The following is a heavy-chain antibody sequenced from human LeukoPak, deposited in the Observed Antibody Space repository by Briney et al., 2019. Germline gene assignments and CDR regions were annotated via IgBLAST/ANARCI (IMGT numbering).Heavy chain of an antibody. V-gene: IGHV3-30*18. J-gene: IGHJ4*02. CDR2: ISYDGSNK. D-gene: IGHD5-12*01. Sequence: PGGSLRLSCAAPGFTFSSYGMHWVRQAPGKGLEWVAVISYDGSNKYYADSVKARFTISRDNSKNTLYLQMNSLRAEDTAVYYCAKIHSGYDLDLDYWGQGTLVTVSS. CDR3: AKIHSGYDLDLDY. CDR1: GFTFSSYG.